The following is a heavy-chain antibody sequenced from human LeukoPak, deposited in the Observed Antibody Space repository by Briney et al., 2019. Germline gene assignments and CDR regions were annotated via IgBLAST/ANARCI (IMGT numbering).Heavy chain of an antibody. CDR3: ARESPTRYSSSWYGQGIFDY. J-gene: IGHJ4*02. V-gene: IGHV1-69*01. D-gene: IGHD6-13*01. Sequence: SVKVSRKASGGTFSSYAISWVRQAPGQGLEWMGGIIPIFGTANYAQKFQGRVTITADESTSTAYMELSSLRSEDTAVYYCARESPTRYSSSWYGQGIFDYWGQGTLVTVSS. CDR2: IIPIFGTA. CDR1: GGTFSSYA.